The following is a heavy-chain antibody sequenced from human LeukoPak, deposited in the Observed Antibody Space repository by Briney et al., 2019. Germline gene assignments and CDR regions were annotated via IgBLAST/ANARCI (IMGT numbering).Heavy chain of an antibody. CDR1: GGSFSGYY. D-gene: IGHD6-13*01. J-gene: IGHJ3*02. Sequence: ETLSLTCAVYGGSFSGYYWSWVRQAPGKGLEWVSYISSSSSTIYYADSVKGRFTISRDNAKNSLYLQMNSLRAEDTAVYYCARELYQQLVHAFDIWGQGTMVTVSS. CDR2: ISSSSSTI. CDR3: ARELYQQLVHAFDI. V-gene: IGHV3-48*01.